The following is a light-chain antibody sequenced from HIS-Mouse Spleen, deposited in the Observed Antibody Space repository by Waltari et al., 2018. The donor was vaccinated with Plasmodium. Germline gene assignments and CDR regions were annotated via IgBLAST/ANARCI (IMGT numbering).Light chain of an antibody. CDR3: QQSYSTPWT. V-gene: IGKV1-39*01. Sequence: DIQMIQSPSSLSASVGDRVTITCRASQSNSSYLNWYQQNPGKAPKLLIYAASSLQSGVPSRFSGSGSGTDFTLTISSLQPEDFATYYCQQSYSTPWTFGQGTKVEIK. CDR1: QSNSSY. J-gene: IGKJ1*01. CDR2: AAS.